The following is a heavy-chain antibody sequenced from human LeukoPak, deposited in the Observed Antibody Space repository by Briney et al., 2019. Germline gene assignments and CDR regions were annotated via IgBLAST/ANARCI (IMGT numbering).Heavy chain of an antibody. CDR2: ISSSGSTI. V-gene: IGHV3-48*04. D-gene: IGHD6-19*01. J-gene: IGHJ4*02. Sequence: GGSLRLSCAASGFTFSNYGLSWVRQAPGKGLEWVSYISSSGSTIYYADSVKGRFTISRDNAKNSLYLQMNSLRAEDTAVYYCARDPAGYSSGWYPTYFDYWGQGTLVTVSS. CDR1: GFTFSNYG. CDR3: ARDPAGYSSGWYPTYFDY.